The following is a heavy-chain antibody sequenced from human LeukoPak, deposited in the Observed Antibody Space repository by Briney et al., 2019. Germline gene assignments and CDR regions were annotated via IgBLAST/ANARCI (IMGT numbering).Heavy chain of an antibody. J-gene: IGHJ6*02. CDR3: ARESVDMASYYYYGMDV. CDR2: ISYDGSNK. V-gene: IGHV3-30-3*01. D-gene: IGHD5-24*01. CDR1: GFTFSSYA. Sequence: GGSLRLSCAASGFTFSSYAMHWVRQAPGKGLEWVAVISYDGSNKYYADSVKGRFTISRDNSKNTLYLQMNSLRAEDTAVYYCARESVDMASYYYYGMDVWGQGTTVTVSS.